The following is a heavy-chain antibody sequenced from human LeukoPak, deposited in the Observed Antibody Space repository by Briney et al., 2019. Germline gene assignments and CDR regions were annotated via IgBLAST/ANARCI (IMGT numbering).Heavy chain of an antibody. CDR1: GFTVSSNY. Sequence: GGSLRLSCAASGFTVSSNYMSWARQAPGMGLEWVSAIYSGGSTYYSDSVKGRFTISRDNSKNTPYLQTNSLRAEDTAVYYCARDMAVAGTRDAFDIWGQGKMVTVSS. CDR2: IYSGGST. D-gene: IGHD6-19*01. V-gene: IGHV3-53*01. J-gene: IGHJ3*02. CDR3: ARDMAVAGTRDAFDI.